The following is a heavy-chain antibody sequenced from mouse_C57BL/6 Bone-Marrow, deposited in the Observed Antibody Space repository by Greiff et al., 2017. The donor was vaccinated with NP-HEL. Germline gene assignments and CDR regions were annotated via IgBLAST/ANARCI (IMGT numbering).Heavy chain of an antibody. J-gene: IGHJ3*01. V-gene: IGHV1-22*01. Sequence: EVKLQESGPELVKPGASVKMSCKASGYTFTDYNMHWVKQSHGKSLEWIGYINPNNGGTSYNQKFKGKATLTVNKSSSTADMELRSLTSEDSAVYYCARIYYGNYGFAYWGQGTLVTVSA. D-gene: IGHD2-1*01. CDR1: GYTFTDYN. CDR3: ARIYYGNYGFAY. CDR2: INPNNGGT.